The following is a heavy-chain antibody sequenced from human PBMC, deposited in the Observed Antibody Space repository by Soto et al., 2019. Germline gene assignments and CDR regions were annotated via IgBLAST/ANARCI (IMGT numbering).Heavy chain of an antibody. Sequence: PGESLKISCQGSGYSFTSYWIGWVRQMPGKGLEWMGIIYPGDSDTRYSPSFQGQVTISADKSISTAYLQWSSLKASDTAMYYCARSDLSGSYAHLFDYWGQGTLVTVSS. CDR3: ARSDLSGSYAHLFDY. CDR1: GYSFTSYW. CDR2: IYPGDSDT. J-gene: IGHJ4*02. D-gene: IGHD1-26*01. V-gene: IGHV5-51*01.